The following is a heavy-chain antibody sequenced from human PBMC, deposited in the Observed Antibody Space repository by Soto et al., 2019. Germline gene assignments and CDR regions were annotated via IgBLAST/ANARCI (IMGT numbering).Heavy chain of an antibody. D-gene: IGHD4-17*01. Sequence: SETLSLTCTVSGGSISSYYWSWIRQPPGKGLEWIGYIYYSGSTNYNPSLKSRVTISVDTSKNQFSLKLSSVTAADTAVYYCARGTTVTTFRAYYYYYMDVWGKGTTVTVSS. J-gene: IGHJ6*03. CDR2: IYYSGST. V-gene: IGHV4-59*01. CDR1: GGSISSYY. CDR3: ARGTTVTTFRAYYYYYMDV.